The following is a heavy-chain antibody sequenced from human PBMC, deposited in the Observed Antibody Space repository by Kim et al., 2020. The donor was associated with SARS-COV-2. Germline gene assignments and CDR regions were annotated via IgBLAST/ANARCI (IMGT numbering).Heavy chain of an antibody. V-gene: IGHV1-18*01. CDR1: GYTFTSYG. CDR3: ARDVDWYYYDSSGYLPMGY. Sequence: ASVKVSCKASGYTFTSYGISWVRQAPGQGLEWMGWISAYNGNTNYAQKLQGRVTMTTDTSTSTAYMELRSLRSDDTAVYYCARDVDWYYYDSSGYLPMGYWGQGTLVTVSS. CDR2: ISAYNGNT. J-gene: IGHJ4*02. D-gene: IGHD3-22*01.